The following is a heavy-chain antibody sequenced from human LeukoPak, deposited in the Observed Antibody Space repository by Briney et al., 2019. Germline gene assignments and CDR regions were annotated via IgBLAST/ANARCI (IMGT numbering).Heavy chain of an antibody. CDR3: ARDPSLGLYTGGMEALDI. CDR1: GYTFTSYA. J-gene: IGHJ3*02. Sequence: ASVTVSCTASGYTFTSYAITWVRQAPGQGLEWMGWISTYNGNTNSAQKFQGRVTMTTDTSTSTAYMELRSLRSDDTAVYYCARDPSLGLYTGGMEALDIWGQGTMVTVSS. V-gene: IGHV1-18*01. D-gene: IGHD3-16*01. CDR2: ISTYNGNT.